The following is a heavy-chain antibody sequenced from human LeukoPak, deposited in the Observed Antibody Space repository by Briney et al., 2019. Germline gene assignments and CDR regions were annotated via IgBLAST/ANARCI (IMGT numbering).Heavy chain of an antibody. D-gene: IGHD3-3*01. CDR2: INHSGST. CDR1: GGSFSGYH. J-gene: IGHJ5*02. Sequence: PSETLSLTCAVYGGSFSGYHWSWIRQPPGKGLEWIGEINHSGSTNYNPSLKSRVTISVDTSKNQFSLKLSSVTAADTAVYYCARDLRITIFGVVISNWFDPWGQGTLVTVSS. V-gene: IGHV4-34*01. CDR3: ARDLRITIFGVVISNWFDP.